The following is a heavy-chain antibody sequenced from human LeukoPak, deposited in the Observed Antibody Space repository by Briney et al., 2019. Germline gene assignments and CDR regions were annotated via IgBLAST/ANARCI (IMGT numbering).Heavy chain of an antibody. D-gene: IGHD3-22*01. CDR2: ISYEGSNK. V-gene: IGHV3-30*18. CDR3: AKDADYYDSSGYHHYYFDY. Sequence: GRSLRLSCAASGFTFSSYGMHWVSQAPGKGLEWVAAISYEGSNKYYADSVKGRFTISRDNSKNTLYLQMNSLRAEDTAVYYCAKDADYYDSSGYHHYYFDYWGQGTLVTVSS. J-gene: IGHJ4*02. CDR1: GFTFSSYG.